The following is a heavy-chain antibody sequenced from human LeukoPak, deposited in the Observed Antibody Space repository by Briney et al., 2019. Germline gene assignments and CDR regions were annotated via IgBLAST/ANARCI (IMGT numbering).Heavy chain of an antibody. J-gene: IGHJ3*02. CDR3: ARTRGYGGNSPRAFDI. V-gene: IGHV4-59*01. CDR1: GGSISGYF. CDR2: ILYSGST. D-gene: IGHD4-23*01. Sequence: SETLSLTCTVPGGSISGYFWSWVRQPPGKGVEWIAYILYSGSTNYNPSLKSRVTISVDTSKNQFSLMLTSVTAADTAVYYCARTRGYGGNSPRAFDIWGQGTMVTVSS.